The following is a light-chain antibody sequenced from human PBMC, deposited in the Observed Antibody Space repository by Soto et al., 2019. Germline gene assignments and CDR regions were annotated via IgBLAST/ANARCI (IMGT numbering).Light chain of an antibody. CDR3: QQYNYWPIT. CDR2: AAS. J-gene: IGKJ5*01. V-gene: IGKV1-5*01. CDR1: ESISIW. Sequence: DIQMTQSPSTLSASVGDTVTITCRASESISIWLAWYQQKPGKAPNLLIYAASSLQSGVPARFSGSGSETDFTLTVSSLRSEDSAVYYCQQYNYWPITFGQGTRLEIK.